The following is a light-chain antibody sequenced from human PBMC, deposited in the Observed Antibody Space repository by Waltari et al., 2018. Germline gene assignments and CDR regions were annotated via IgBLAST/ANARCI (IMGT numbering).Light chain of an antibody. CDR2: GSS. Sequence: LAWSQEKPAQSPGVLIYGSSPRATSIPDGFSRSLSGTDFTLTISRLETDDFAVYYCQRYGTLPATFGQGTKVEI. J-gene: IGKJ1*01. V-gene: IGKV3-20*01. CDR3: QRYGTLPAT.